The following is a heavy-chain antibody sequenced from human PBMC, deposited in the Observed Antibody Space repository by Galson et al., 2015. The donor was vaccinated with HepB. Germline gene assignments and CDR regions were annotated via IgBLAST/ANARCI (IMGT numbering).Heavy chain of an antibody. CDR1: GFTFSSYA. CDR2: ISYDGSNK. D-gene: IGHD1-26*01. Sequence: SLRLSCAASGFTFSSYAMHWVRQAPGKGLEWVAVISYDGSNKYYADSVKGRFTISRDNSKNTLYLQMNSLRAEDTAVYYCARALWELQGIMDVWGKGTTVTVSS. V-gene: IGHV3-30-3*01. CDR3: ARALWELQGIMDV. J-gene: IGHJ6*03.